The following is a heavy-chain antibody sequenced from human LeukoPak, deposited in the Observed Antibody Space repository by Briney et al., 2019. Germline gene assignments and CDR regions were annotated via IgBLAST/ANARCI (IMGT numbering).Heavy chain of an antibody. CDR3: ARVLAVGSRYYYYGMDV. V-gene: IGHV1-2*02. CDR1: GNTFTDYY. D-gene: IGHD6-19*01. CDR2: INPNSGGT. Sequence: ASAKVSCKASGNTFTDYYIHWVRQAPGQGLEWMGWINPNSGGTNYAQKFQGRVTMTRDTSISTAYMELSRLRSDDTAVYYCARVLAVGSRYYYYGMDVWGQGTTVTVSS. J-gene: IGHJ6*02.